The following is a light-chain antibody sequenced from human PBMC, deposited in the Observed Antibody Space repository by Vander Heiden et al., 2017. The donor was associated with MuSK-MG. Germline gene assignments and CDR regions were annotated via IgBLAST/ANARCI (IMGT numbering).Light chain of an antibody. CDR3: QQDDSTPTR. V-gene: IGKV4-1*01. J-gene: IGKJ1*01. CDR1: QSVLYSSNNKNY. Sequence: DIVMTQSPDSLAVSLGERATINCKSSQSVLYSSNNKNYLAWYQQKPGQPPKLLIYWAPTRESGVPDRFSGSGSGTDFTLTISSLQAEDVAVYYCQQDDSTPTRFGQGTKVEIK. CDR2: WAP.